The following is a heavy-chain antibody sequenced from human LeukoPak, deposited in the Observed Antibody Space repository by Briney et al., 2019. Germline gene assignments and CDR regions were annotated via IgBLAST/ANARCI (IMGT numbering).Heavy chain of an antibody. CDR1: GFTFSDYY. CDR2: ISSSGSTI. V-gene: IGHV3-11*01. D-gene: IGHD3-10*01. CDR3: ARVYYGSGSLHYYYCYMDV. Sequence: GGSLRLSCAASGFTFSDYYMSWIRQAPGKGLEWVSYISSSGSTIYYADSVKGRFTMSRDISKNTLYLQMNSLRAEDTALYYCARVYYGSGSLHYYYCYMDVWGTGTTVTISS. J-gene: IGHJ6*03.